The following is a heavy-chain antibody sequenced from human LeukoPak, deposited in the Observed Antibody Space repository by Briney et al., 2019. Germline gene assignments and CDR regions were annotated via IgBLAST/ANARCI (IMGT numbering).Heavy chain of an antibody. CDR1: GGSFSGYY. V-gene: IGHV4-34*01. Sequence: SETLSLTCAVYGGSFSGYYWSWIRQPPGKGLEWIGEINHSGSTNYNPSLTSQVTISVDTSKNQFSLRLSSVTAADTVMYYCARVPGYCSSASCSSFDCWGQGTLVTVSS. CDR2: INHSGST. D-gene: IGHD2-2*01. J-gene: IGHJ4*02. CDR3: ARVPGYCSSASCSSFDC.